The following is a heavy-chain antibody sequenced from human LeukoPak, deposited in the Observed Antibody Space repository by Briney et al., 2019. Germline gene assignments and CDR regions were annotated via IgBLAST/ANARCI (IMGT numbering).Heavy chain of an antibody. V-gene: IGHV4-59*01. Sequence: SETLSLTCTVSGGSISSYYWSWIRQPPGKGLEWIGYIYYSGSTNYNPALKSRVTISVDTSRNQFSLKLNSVTSADTAVYYCAREWSAFDFWGQGTMVTASS. CDR3: AREWSAFDF. CDR1: GGSISSYY. D-gene: IGHD3-3*01. J-gene: IGHJ3*01. CDR2: IYYSGST.